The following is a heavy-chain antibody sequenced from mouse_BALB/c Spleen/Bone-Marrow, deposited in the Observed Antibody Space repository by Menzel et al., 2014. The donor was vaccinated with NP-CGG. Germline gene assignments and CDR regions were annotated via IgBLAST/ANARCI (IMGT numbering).Heavy chain of an antibody. D-gene: IGHD1-2*01. Sequence: VQLQQSGAELVKPGASVKLSCTASGFNIKDTYMHWVKQRPERGLEWIGRIDPANGNTKYDPKFQGKATITADTSSNTAYLQLSSLTSEDTAVYYCARYYYGYYFDYWGQGTTFTVSS. CDR1: GFNIKDTY. J-gene: IGHJ2*01. V-gene: IGHV14-3*02. CDR3: ARYYYGYYFDY. CDR2: IDPANGNT.